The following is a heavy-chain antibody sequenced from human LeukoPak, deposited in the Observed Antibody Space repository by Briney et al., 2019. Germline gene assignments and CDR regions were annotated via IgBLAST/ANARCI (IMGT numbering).Heavy chain of an antibody. D-gene: IGHD3-10*01. Sequence: GGSLRLSCAASGFTFSDYYMSWIRQAPGKGLEWVSYISSSSSYTNYADSVKGRFTISRDNAKNSLYLQMNSLGAEDTAVYYCARVHGYWGSGDYYFDSWGQGTLVTVSS. V-gene: IGHV3-11*06. CDR2: ISSSSSYT. CDR1: GFTFSDYY. J-gene: IGHJ4*02. CDR3: ARVHGYWGSGDYYFDS.